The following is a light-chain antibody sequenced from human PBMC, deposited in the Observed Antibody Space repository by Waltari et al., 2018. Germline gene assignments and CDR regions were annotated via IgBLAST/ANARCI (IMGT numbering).Light chain of an antibody. CDR3: GTWDGSLAV. CDR1: SSNIGNNS. Sequence: QSVLTQPPSVSAAPGQKVTISCSGSSSNIGNNSVSWYQQFPGTAPKLLIHESNKRPSGIPDRFSGSKSGTSATLGITGLQTGDEADYYCGTWDGSLAVFGGGTKLTVL. CDR2: ESN. V-gene: IGLV1-51*02. J-gene: IGLJ3*02.